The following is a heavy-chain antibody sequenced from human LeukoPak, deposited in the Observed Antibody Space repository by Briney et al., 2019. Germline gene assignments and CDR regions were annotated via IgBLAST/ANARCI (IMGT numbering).Heavy chain of an antibody. CDR2: IYYSGST. D-gene: IGHD4-11*01. V-gene: IGHV4-59*01. CDR1: GGSFSGYY. J-gene: IGHJ6*03. CDR3: ARYSNYGDYYYYYMDV. Sequence: SETLSLTCAVYGGSFSGYYWSWIRQPPGKGLEWIGYIYYSGSTNYNPSLKSRVTISVDTSKNQFSLKLSSVTAADTAVYYCARYSNYGDYYYYYMDVWGKGTTVTVSS.